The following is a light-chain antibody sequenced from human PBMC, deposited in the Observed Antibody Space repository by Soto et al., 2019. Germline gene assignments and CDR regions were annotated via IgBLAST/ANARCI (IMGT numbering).Light chain of an antibody. Sequence: QSALTQPASVSGSLGQSITISCTGTSSDVGGFNFVSWYQHHPDKAPKLMIYDVSNRPSGVSNRFSGSKSGNTASLTISGLQPDDEADYYCSSYTSSSTVVFGGGTKLTVL. CDR2: DVS. CDR1: SSDVGGFNF. CDR3: SSYTSSSTVV. J-gene: IGLJ2*01. V-gene: IGLV2-14*03.